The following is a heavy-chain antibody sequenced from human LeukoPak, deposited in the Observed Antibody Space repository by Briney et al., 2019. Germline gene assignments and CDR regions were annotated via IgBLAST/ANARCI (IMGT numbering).Heavy chain of an antibody. CDR3: AKSTYYYGSGGGSNYWYFDL. V-gene: IGHV1-69*13. CDR2: IIPIFGPA. D-gene: IGHD3-10*01. Sequence: SVKVSCKPSGGTFSRFAISWVRQAPGQGLEWMGGIIPIFGPANYAQKFQGRVTITADESTSTAYMELSSLRSEDTALYYCAKSTYYYGSGGGSNYWYFDLWGRGTLVTVSS. J-gene: IGHJ2*01. CDR1: GGTFSRFA.